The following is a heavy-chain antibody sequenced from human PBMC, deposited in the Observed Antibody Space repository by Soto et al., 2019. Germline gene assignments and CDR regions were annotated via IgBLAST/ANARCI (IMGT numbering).Heavy chain of an antibody. J-gene: IGHJ3*02. CDR2: ISRSGGRT. Sequence: GGSLRLSCVASGFTFSSYAMHWLRQAPGKGLEWVSSISRSGGRTYYADSVKGRFTISRDNSKNSLYLQMNSLRAEDTALYYCAKYYFDTIGAFDIWGQGTMVTVSS. CDR3: AKYYFDTIGAFDI. CDR1: GFTFSSYA. V-gene: IGHV3-23*01. D-gene: IGHD3-22*01.